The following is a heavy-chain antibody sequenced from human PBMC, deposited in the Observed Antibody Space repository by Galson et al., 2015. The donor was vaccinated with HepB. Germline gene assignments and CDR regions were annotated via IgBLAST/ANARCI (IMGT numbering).Heavy chain of an antibody. D-gene: IGHD6-19*01. CDR3: AKGIVAVGGGY. CDR2: ISYDGSNK. Sequence: SLRLSCAASGFTFSSYGMHWVRQAPGKGLEWVAVISYDGSNKYYADSVKGRFTISRDNSKNTLYLQMNSLRAEDTAVYYCAKGIVAVGGGYWGQGTLVTVSS. J-gene: IGHJ4*02. V-gene: IGHV3-30*18. CDR1: GFTFSSYG.